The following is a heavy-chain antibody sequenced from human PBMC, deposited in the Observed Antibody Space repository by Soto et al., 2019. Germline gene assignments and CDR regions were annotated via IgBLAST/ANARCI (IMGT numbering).Heavy chain of an antibody. J-gene: IGHJ5*02. CDR2: INHSGST. CDR1: GGSFSGYY. V-gene: IGHV4-34*01. CDR3: ATATVVYYDSSGYYDWFDP. Sequence: PSETLSLTCAVYGGSFSGYYWSWIRQPPGKGLEWIGEINHSGSTNYNPSLKSRVTISVDTSKNQFSLKLSSVTAADTAVYYCATATVVYYDSSGYYDWFDPWGQGTLVT. D-gene: IGHD3-22*01.